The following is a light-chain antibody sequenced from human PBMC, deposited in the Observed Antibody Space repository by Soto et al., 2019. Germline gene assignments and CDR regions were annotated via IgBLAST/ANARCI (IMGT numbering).Light chain of an antibody. Sequence: QSPLTQPPSASGSPGQSVTISCTGTNSDVVGYNYVSWYQQHPGKAPRLMIYDVRKRPSGVPDRFSGSKSGNTASLTVSGLQAEDEADYYCTSYAGRNGLLFGGGTKLTVL. V-gene: IGLV2-8*01. CDR2: DVR. J-gene: IGLJ2*01. CDR1: NSDVVGYNY. CDR3: TSYAGRNGLL.